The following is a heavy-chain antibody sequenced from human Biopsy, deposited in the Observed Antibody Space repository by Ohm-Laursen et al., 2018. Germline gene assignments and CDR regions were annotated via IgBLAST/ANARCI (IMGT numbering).Heavy chain of an antibody. V-gene: IGHV1-2*02. D-gene: IGHD3-16*02. CDR1: GYTFTAYF. CDR2: ISPSSGGT. CDR3: ARDNMNPSGGLVARSDVFDV. Sequence: SVKVSCKASGYTFTAYFLHWVRQAPGQGSEWMGWISPSSGGTNYAQKFQGSVNMIRDTSATTGYMELSSLSSDDTAVYYCARDNMNPSGGLVARSDVFDVWGQGTMVTVSS. J-gene: IGHJ3*01.